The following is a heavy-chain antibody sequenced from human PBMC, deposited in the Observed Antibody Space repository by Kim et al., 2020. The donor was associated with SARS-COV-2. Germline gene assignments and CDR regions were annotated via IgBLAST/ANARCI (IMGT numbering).Heavy chain of an antibody. Sequence: GGSLRLSCAASGFTFSSYSMNWVRQAPGKGLEWVSSISSSSSYIYYADSVKGRFTISRDNAKNSLYLQMNSLRAEDTAVYYCARDLGGQQSWYYGMDVWGQGTTVTVSS. CDR2: ISSSSSYI. CDR3: ARDLGGQQSWYYGMDV. D-gene: IGHD6-13*01. J-gene: IGHJ6*02. V-gene: IGHV3-21*01. CDR1: GFTFSSYS.